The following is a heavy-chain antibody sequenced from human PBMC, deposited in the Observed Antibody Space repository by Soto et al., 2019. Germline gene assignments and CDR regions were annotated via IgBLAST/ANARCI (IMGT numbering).Heavy chain of an antibody. Sequence: ASVKVSCKASGYTFTGYYMHWVRQAPGQGLEWMGWINPNSGGTNYAQKFQGWVTMTRDTSISTAYMELSRLRSDDTAVYYCARERITIFGVVEAGDYYHGMDVWGQGTTVTVSS. D-gene: IGHD3-3*01. J-gene: IGHJ6*02. V-gene: IGHV1-2*04. CDR1: GYTFTGYY. CDR2: INPNSGGT. CDR3: ARERITIFGVVEAGDYYHGMDV.